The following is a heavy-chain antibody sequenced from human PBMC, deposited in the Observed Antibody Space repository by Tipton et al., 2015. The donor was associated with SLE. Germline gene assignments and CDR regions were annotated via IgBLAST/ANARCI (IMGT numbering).Heavy chain of an antibody. Sequence: GSLRLSCATSGFTISDYYMSWIRQAPGKGLEWVSYISSSGRTIYYADSVKGRFTISRDNARNSLYLQMDSLRAEDTAVYYCGTTSTDYGMDVWGQGTTVTVSS. V-gene: IGHV3-11*04. CDR1: GFTISDYY. CDR3: GTTSTDYGMDV. J-gene: IGHJ6*02. CDR2: ISSSGRTI. D-gene: IGHD2-8*02.